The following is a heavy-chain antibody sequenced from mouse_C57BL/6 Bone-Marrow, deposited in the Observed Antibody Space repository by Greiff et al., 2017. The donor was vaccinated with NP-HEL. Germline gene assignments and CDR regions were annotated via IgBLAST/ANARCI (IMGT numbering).Heavy chain of an antibody. Sequence: DVHLVESGGGLVQPKGSLKLSCAASGFSFNTYAMNWVRQAPGKGLEWVARIRSKSNNYATYYADSVKDRFTISRDDSESMLYLQMNNLKTEDTAMYYCVRHRFYDYDEGYFDVWGTGTTVTVSS. CDR1: GFSFNTYA. D-gene: IGHD2-4*01. J-gene: IGHJ1*03. CDR2: IRSKSNNYAT. V-gene: IGHV10-1*01. CDR3: VRHRFYDYDEGYFDV.